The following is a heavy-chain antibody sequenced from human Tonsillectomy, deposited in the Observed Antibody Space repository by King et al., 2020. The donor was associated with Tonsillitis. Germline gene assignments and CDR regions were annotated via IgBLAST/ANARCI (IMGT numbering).Heavy chain of an antibody. CDR1: VGSIRSYY. CDR3: AREDYCSSTSCYFSHDAFDI. V-gene: IGHV4-4*07. D-gene: IGHD2-2*01. J-gene: IGHJ3*02. Sequence: VQLQESGPGLVNPSETLSLTCTVSVGSIRSYYWNWIRQPAGKGLEWIGRIYTSGTSIYNPSPKSRVTMSVDTSKNQFSLNLCSVTAADTAVYYCAREDYCSSTSCYFSHDAFDIWGQGTMVTVSS. CDR2: IYTSGTS.